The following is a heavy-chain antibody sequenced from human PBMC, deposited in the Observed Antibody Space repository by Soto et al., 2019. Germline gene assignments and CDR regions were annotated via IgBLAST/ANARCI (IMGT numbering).Heavy chain of an antibody. CDR1: GYSFIDSW. CDR2: IYVADSDT. J-gene: IGHJ6*02. Sequence: GESLKISCKVSGYSFIDSWIGWVRQMPGKALEWMGIIYVADSDTRYSPSFQGQVTISADRSITTAYLQWSSLKASDTAIYYCARAWELTTSEDCMDVWGQGTTVTVSS. V-gene: IGHV5-51*01. D-gene: IGHD3-10*01. CDR3: ARAWELTTSEDCMDV.